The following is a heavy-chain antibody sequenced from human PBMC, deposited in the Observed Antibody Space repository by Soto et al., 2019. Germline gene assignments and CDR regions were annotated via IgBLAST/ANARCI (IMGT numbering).Heavy chain of an antibody. J-gene: IGHJ5*02. V-gene: IGHV1-69*01. Sequence: QVQLVQSGAEVKKPGSSVKVSCKASGGTFSSYAISWVRQAPGQGLEWMGGIIPIFGTANYAQKFQGRVTITADESTSTDYMELSSLRSEDPAVYYCARSPLGGYGDYVSWFDPWGQGTLVTVSS. CDR2: IIPIFGTA. D-gene: IGHD4-17*01. CDR3: ARSPLGGYGDYVSWFDP. CDR1: GGTFSSYA.